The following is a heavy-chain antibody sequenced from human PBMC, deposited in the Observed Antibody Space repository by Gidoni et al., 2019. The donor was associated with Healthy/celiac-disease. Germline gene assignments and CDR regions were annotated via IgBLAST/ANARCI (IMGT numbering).Heavy chain of an antibody. CDR1: GYTFTSYD. J-gene: IGHJ1*01. CDR2: MNPNSGNT. Sequence: QVQLVQSGAAVKKPGASVKVSCKASGYTFTSYDSNWVRQATGQGLEWMGWMNPNSGNTGYAQKFQGRVTMTRNTSISTAYMELSSLRSEDTAVYYCARGGYYYDSSGYFLRYFQHWGQGTLVTVSS. V-gene: IGHV1-8*01. D-gene: IGHD3-22*01. CDR3: ARGGYYYDSSGYFLRYFQH.